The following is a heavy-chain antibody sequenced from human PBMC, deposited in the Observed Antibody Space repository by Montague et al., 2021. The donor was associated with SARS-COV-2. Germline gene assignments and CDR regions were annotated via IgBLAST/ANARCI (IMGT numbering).Heavy chain of an antibody. V-gene: IGHV4-4*02. CDR1: GDSISTDNW. CDR3: ARKGSGRSDLAY. CDR2: IYHTGST. Sequence: SETLSLTCAVFGDSISTDNWWTWVRLPPGKGLEWVGEIYHTGSTKHKPSLKSRVSMSVDKSWNQLSLRLTSVTAADTAIYYCARKGSGRSDLAYWGQGTLVTVSS. J-gene: IGHJ4*02. D-gene: IGHD1-26*01.